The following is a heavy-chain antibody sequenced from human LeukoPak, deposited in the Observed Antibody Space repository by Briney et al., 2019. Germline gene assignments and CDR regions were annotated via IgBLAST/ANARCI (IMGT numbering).Heavy chain of an antibody. CDR3: AKDRDSSGYYLALDY. D-gene: IGHD3-22*01. J-gene: IGHJ4*02. CDR2: ISYDGSNK. Sequence: GGSLRLSCAASGFTFSSYGMHWVRQAPGKGLEWVAVISYDGSNKYYADSVKGRFTISRDNSKNTLYLQMNSLGAEDTAVYYCAKDRDSSGYYLALDYWGQGTLVTVSS. V-gene: IGHV3-30*18. CDR1: GFTFSSYG.